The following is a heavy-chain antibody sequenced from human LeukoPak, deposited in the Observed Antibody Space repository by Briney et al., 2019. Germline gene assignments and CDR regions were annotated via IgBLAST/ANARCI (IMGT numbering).Heavy chain of an antibody. D-gene: IGHD6-13*01. CDR1: GFTVSTTY. Sequence: GGSLRLSCAASGFTVSTTYMSWVRQAPGKGLEWVSVIYSGGSTYYADSVEGRFTISRDNSKNTLYLQMNSLRAEDTAVYYCARTVISSWKDGGMDVWGQGTTVTVSS. CDR3: ARTVISSWKDGGMDV. J-gene: IGHJ6*02. CDR2: IYSGGST. V-gene: IGHV3-66*01.